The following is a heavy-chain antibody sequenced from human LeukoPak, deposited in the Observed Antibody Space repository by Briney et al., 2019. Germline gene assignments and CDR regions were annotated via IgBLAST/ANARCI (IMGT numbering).Heavy chain of an antibody. CDR2: IYSGGST. D-gene: IGHD2-21*01. CDR3: ASQYCGGDCYTVFDI. Sequence: GGSLRLSCAASGSTVSSNYMSWVRQAPGKGLEWVSVIYSGGSTYYADSVKGRFTISRDNSKNTLYLQMNSLRAEDTAVYYCASQYCGGDCYTVFDIWGQGTMVTVSS. CDR1: GSTVSSNY. J-gene: IGHJ3*02. V-gene: IGHV3-53*01.